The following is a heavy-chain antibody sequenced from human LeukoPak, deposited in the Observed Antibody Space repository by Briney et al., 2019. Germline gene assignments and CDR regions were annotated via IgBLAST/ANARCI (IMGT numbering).Heavy chain of an antibody. CDR1: GDSITGYSW. Sequence: SETLPLTCTVSGDSITGYSWWSWVRQPPGKGLEWIGEIHVNGITNYNPSLKSRVTMSIDKAKNQLSLNLNSVTAADTAVYYCAKVISSAWRQNDLWGQGILVIVSS. J-gene: IGHJ5*02. CDR3: AKVISSAWRQNDL. D-gene: IGHD3-22*01. CDR2: IHVNGIT. V-gene: IGHV4-4*02.